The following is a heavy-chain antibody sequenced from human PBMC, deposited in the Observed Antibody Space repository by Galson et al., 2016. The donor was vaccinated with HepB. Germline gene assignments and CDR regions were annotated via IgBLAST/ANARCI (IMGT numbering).Heavy chain of an antibody. CDR3: AKDIWPFGGPRGMDV. CDR2: ILYDRSDK. D-gene: IGHD3-3*01. CDR1: GFTFSSYT. V-gene: IGHV3-30*04. Sequence: CIRLSCAASGFTFSSYTMHWVRQGPRQARDRMAVILYDRSDKYYADSGQGRFTISRDNAKNSLYLQMNSLRVEDTALYSCAKDIWPFGGPRGMDVRGQGTTVTVSS. J-gene: IGHJ6*02.